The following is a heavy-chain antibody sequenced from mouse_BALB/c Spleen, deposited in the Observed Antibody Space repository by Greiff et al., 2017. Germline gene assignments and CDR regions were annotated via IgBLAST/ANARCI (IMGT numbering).Heavy chain of an antibody. CDR2: FDPEDGDT. V-gene: IGHV14-4*02. CDR3: NAFITTVVATRVYYAMDY. J-gene: IGHJ4*01. D-gene: IGHD1-1*01. Sequence: EVQLQQSGAELVRSGASVKLSCTALGFNIIDFYMPWVKHRPEQGLEWIGWFDPEDGDTEYAPKFQGKATMTADTSSNTAYLQLSSLTSENTAVYYSNAFITTVVATRVYYAMDYWGQGTSVTVSA. CDR1: GFNIIDFY.